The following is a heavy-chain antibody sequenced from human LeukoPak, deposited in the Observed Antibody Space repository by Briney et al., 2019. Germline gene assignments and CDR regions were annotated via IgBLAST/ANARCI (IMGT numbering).Heavy chain of an antibody. CDR3: ARGAAGQRGFDY. CDR1: GFTFRSHW. CDR2: IDGDESAT. V-gene: IGHV3-74*01. Sequence: TGGSLRLSCAASGFTFRSHWMHWVRQAPGKGLIWVSRIDGDESATYYGDSVKGRFTISRDNAKNSLYVQMNSLRAEDTALYYCARGAAGQRGFDYWGQGTLVTVSS. J-gene: IGHJ4*02. D-gene: IGHD4/OR15-4a*01.